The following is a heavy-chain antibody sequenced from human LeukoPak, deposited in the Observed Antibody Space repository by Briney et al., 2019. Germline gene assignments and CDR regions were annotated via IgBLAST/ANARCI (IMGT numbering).Heavy chain of an antibody. V-gene: IGHV4-34*01. CDR3: ARGLGGCSSTSCYYNWFDP. J-gene: IGHJ5*02. Sequence: PSEILSLTCAVYGGSFSGYYWSWIRQPPGKGLEWIGEFNHSGSTNYNPSLKSRVTISVDTSKNQFSLKLSSVTAADTAVYYCARGLGGCSSTSCYYNWFDPWGQGTLVTVSS. D-gene: IGHD2-2*01. CDR2: FNHSGST. CDR1: GGSFSGYY.